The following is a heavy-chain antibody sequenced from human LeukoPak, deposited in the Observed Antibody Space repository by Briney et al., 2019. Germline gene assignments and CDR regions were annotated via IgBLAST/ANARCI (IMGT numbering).Heavy chain of an antibody. V-gene: IGHV3-21*01. CDR1: GFTFSNYW. CDR3: ASQSFARFDP. Sequence: GGSLRLSCAVSGFTFSNYWMSWVRQAPGKGLEWVSSISSSSSYIYYADSVKGRFTISRDNAKNSLYLQMNSLRVEDTAVYYCASQSFARFDPWGQGTLVTVSS. J-gene: IGHJ5*02. CDR2: ISSSSSYI. D-gene: IGHD3-16*01.